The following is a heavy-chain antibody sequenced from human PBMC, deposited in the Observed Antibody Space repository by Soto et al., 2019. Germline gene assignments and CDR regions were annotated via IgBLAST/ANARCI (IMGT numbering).Heavy chain of an antibody. Sequence: QVQLQESGPGLVEPSGTLSLTCAVSGGSVSDTNWWSWVRQPPGKGLEWIGEIYHSGSTYYNPSLKSRVTISVDKSKNQFSQRLNSVTAADTAVYFCARDRAVSARGSFDYWGQGTLVTVSS. CDR1: GGSVSDTNW. J-gene: IGHJ4*02. V-gene: IGHV4-4*02. CDR3: ARDRAVSARGSFDY. CDR2: IYHSGST. D-gene: IGHD6-19*01.